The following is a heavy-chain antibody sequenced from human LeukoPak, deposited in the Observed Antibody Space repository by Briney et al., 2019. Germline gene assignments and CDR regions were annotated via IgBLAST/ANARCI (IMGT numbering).Heavy chain of an antibody. CDR2: IYYSGST. J-gene: IGHJ4*02. CDR3: ARVDTQLWSTTYFDY. Sequence: SETLSLTCTVSGGSLSSSSYYWGWIRQPPGTGLEWIGTIYYSGSTYYNPSLKSRVTISVDTSKNQFSLKLSSVTAADTAVYYCARVDTQLWSTTYFDYWGQGTLVTVSS. CDR1: GGSLSSSSYY. V-gene: IGHV4-39*07. D-gene: IGHD5-18*01.